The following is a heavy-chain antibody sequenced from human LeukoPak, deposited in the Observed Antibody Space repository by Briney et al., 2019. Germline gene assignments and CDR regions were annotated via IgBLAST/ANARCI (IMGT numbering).Heavy chain of an antibody. CDR3: AKPFGFLEWLYGGYFDS. Sequence: GGSLRLSCAASGFTFSSYAMSWVRQAPGKGLEWVSAVSSDGINTYYTDSLKGRFSISRDNSKNTVFLQMHSLTAEDTAVYYCAKPFGFLEWLYGGYFDSWGQGTLVTVSS. CDR1: GFTFSSYA. V-gene: IGHV3-23*01. CDR2: VSSDGINT. J-gene: IGHJ4*02. D-gene: IGHD3-3*01.